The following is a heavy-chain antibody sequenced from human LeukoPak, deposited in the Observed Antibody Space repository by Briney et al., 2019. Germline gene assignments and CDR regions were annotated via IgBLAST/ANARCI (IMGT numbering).Heavy chain of an antibody. CDR1: GSIPFNSYS. Sequence: GGSLRLSCAASGSIPFNSYSMSWVRQAPGKGLEWVSAITSSGETTYYADFVKGRFTISRDNSKNMVYLQMNSLRAEDAATYYCAKMHGYFDYWGQGSLVTVSS. J-gene: IGHJ4*02. CDR2: ITSSGETT. V-gene: IGHV3-23*01. CDR3: AKMHGYFDY.